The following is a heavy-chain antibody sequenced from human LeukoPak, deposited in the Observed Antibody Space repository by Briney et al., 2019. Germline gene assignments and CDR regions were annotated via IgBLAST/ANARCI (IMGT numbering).Heavy chain of an antibody. Sequence: QPGGSLRLSCTASGFTFDDYTMSWVRQAPGKGLEWVALIRSNRAGGRKQCAAFVKCTFTISKDDSKGILYLEIHSLKTEDTSEYYCARDVRFRNNTAYWGQASLLTVYS. CDR1: GFTFDDYT. V-gene: IGHV3-49*04. CDR2: IRSNRAGGRK. D-gene: IGHD1/OR15-1a*01. J-gene: IGHJ4*02. CDR3: ARDVRFRNNTAY.